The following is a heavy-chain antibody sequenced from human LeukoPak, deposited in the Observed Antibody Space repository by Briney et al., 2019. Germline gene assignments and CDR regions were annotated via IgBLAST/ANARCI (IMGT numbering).Heavy chain of an antibody. Sequence: SETLSLTCAVYGVSFSGYYWSWLRQPPGKGLEWIGEINHSGSTNYNPSLKSRVTISVDTSKNQFSLKLSSVTAADTAVYYCARGDCSSTSCYFFSYWFDPWGQGTLVTVSS. CDR3: ARGDCSSTSCYFFSYWFDP. CDR1: GVSFSGYY. V-gene: IGHV4-34*01. J-gene: IGHJ5*02. D-gene: IGHD2-2*01. CDR2: INHSGST.